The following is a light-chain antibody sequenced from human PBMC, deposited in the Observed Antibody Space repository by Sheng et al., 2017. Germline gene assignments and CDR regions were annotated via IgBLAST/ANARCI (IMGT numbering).Light chain of an antibody. J-gene: IGKJ1*01. CDR1: QSVAGRY. CDR3: QQYGSSPWT. Sequence: EIVLTQSPGTLSLSLGERATLSCRASQSVAGRYLAWYQQKPGQAPRLLIYGASTRASGIPDRFSGSGSGTDFTLTISRLEPEDFAVYYCQQYGSSPWTFGQGTKMEI. V-gene: IGKV3-20*01. CDR2: GAS.